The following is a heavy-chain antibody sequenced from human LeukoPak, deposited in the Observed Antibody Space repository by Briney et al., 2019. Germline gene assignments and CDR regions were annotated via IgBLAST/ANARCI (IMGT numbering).Heavy chain of an antibody. CDR3: AGSDSGDVDY. CDR2: INTDGTST. CDR1: GFSFSNYW. D-gene: IGHD3-10*01. Sequence: GGSLRLSCAASGFSFSNYWMHWVRQTPGKGLAWVSRINTDGTSTSYADSVKGRFTISRDNAKNTLYLQVNSLRAEDTALYFCAGSDSGDVDYWGQGTLVTVSS. J-gene: IGHJ4*02. V-gene: IGHV3-74*01.